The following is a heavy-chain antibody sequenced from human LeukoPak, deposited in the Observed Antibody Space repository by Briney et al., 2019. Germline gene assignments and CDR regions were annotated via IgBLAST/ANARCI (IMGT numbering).Heavy chain of an antibody. D-gene: IGHD1-26*01. CDR2: IYYSGST. V-gene: IGHV4-39*01. CDR1: GGSISSSSYY. J-gene: IGHJ4*02. CDR3: ARQSGSYYAEFDY. Sequence: LETLSLICTVSGGSISSSSYYWGWIRQPPGKGLEWIGSIYYSGSTYYNPSLKSRVTISVDTPKNQFSLKLSSVTAADTAVYYCARQSGSYYAEFDYWGQGTWSPSPQ.